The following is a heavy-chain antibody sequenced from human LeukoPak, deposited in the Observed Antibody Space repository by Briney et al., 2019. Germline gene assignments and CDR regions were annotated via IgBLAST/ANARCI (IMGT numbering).Heavy chain of an antibody. CDR1: GGSISSRSHY. V-gene: IGHV4-39*07. J-gene: IGHJ5*02. D-gene: IGHD3-22*01. CDR3: ANHRGSSAYYYVDWFDP. CDR2: IYYSGST. Sequence: SETLSLTCTVSGGSISSRSHYWGWIRQPPGKGLEWVGSIYYSGSTYYNPSLKSRVTISVDTSKNQFFLKLSPVTAADTAVYYCANHRGSSAYYYVDWFDPWGQGTLVTVSS.